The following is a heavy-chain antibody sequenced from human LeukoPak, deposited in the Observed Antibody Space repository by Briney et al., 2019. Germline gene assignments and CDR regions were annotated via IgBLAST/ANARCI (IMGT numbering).Heavy chain of an antibody. Sequence: SGPTLVKPTETLTLTCTFSGFSLTTSGMSVSWVRQPPGKALEWLALIDGDDNKYYSTSLKTRLTISKDTSKNQVVLTMTNVDPVDTATYYCARIRSRGAYYYDISGYYHFDYWGQGTLVTVSS. CDR2: IDGDDNK. J-gene: IGHJ4*02. V-gene: IGHV2-70*20. CDR3: ARIRSRGAYYYDISGYYHFDY. CDR1: GFSLTTSGMS. D-gene: IGHD3-22*01.